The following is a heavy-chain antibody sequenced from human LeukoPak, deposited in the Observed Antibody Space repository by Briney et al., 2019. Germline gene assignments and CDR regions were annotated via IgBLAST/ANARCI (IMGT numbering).Heavy chain of an antibody. J-gene: IGHJ4*02. CDR1: GFTFSTSA. V-gene: IGHV3-21*01. CDR2: IDYDSSHI. CDR3: TRDPLRYLRVGHYDY. D-gene: IGHD3-9*01. Sequence: PGGSLRLSCAASGFTFSTSAMNWVRQVPGKGLEWVSSIDYDSSHIYYAASVRGRFTISRDNARDSAYLQMDSLRVEDTAVYYCTRDPLRYLRVGHYDYWGQGTLVGVSS.